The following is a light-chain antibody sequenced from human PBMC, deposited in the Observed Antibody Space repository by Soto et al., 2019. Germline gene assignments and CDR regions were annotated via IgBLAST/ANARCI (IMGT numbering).Light chain of an antibody. V-gene: IGKV3-15*01. J-gene: IGKJ1*01. CDR1: QSVGGN. CDR3: QQYNNWPQT. Sequence: EIVLTQSPGTLSLSPGERATLSCRSSQSVGGNLAWYKQKPGQAPRLLGYGGATRATGIPARFSGSGSGTEFTLTISSLQSEDFEVYYCQQYNNWPQTFGQGTKVDIK. CDR2: GGA.